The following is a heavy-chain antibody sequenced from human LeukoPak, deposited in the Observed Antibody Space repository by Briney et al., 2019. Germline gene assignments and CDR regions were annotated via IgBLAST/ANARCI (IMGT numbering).Heavy chain of an antibody. CDR3: ARDSSGYYFYYYYGMGV. J-gene: IGHJ6*02. V-gene: IGHV4-34*01. CDR1: GGSFSGYY. D-gene: IGHD3-22*01. CDR2: INHSGST. Sequence: SETLSLTCAVYGGSFSGYYWSWIRQPPGKGLEWIGEINHSGSTNYNPSLKSRVTISVDTSKNQFSLKLSSVTAADTAVYYCARDSSGYYFYYYYGMGVWGQGTTVTVSS.